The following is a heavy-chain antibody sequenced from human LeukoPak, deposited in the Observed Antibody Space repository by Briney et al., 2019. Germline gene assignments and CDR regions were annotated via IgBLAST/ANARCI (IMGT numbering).Heavy chain of an antibody. V-gene: IGHV1-2*02. CDR2: INPNSGGT. CDR3: AREEAVAGYYFDY. D-gene: IGHD6-19*01. J-gene: IGHJ4*02. CDR1: GYTFTGYY. Sequence: ASVKVSCKASGYTFTGYYMHWVRQAPGQGLEWMGWINPNSGGTNYAQKFQGRVTMTRATSISTAYMELSRLRSDDTAVYYCAREEAVAGYYFDYWGQGTLVTVSS.